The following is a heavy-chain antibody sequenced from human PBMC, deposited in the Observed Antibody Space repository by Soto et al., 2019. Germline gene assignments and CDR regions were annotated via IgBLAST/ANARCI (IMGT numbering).Heavy chain of an antibody. CDR2: INAGNGNT. J-gene: IGHJ3*02. CDR3: AALAPYYDFWSGYYTPSDAFDI. V-gene: IGHV1-3*01. CDR1: GYTFTSYA. D-gene: IGHD3-3*01. Sequence: ASVKVSCKASGYTFTSYAMHWVRQAPGQRLEWMGWINAGNGNTKYSQKFQGRVTITRDTSASTAYMELSSLRSEDTAVYYCAALAPYYDFWSGYYTPSDAFDIWGQGTVVTVSS.